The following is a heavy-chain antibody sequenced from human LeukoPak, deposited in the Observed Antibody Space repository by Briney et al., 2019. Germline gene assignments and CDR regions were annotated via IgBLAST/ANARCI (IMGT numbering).Heavy chain of an antibody. D-gene: IGHD4-11*01. Sequence: GGSLRLSCAASGFNFNNYAMHWVRQAPGKGLEWVAFIRYDGSNKYYADSVKGRFTISRDNSKNTLYLQMNSLRAEDTAVYYCAKDDYSNYRLDYYYYMDVWGKGTTVTVSS. J-gene: IGHJ6*03. CDR1: GFNFNNYA. CDR2: IRYDGSNK. V-gene: IGHV3-30*02. CDR3: AKDDYSNYRLDYYYYMDV.